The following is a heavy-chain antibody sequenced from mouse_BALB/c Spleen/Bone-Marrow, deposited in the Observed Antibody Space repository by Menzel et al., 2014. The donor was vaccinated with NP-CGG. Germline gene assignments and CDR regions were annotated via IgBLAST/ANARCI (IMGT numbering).Heavy chain of an antibody. D-gene: IGHD2-1*01. CDR2: INPGSGGT. CDR3: ARELLYGNYSDY. V-gene: IGHV1-54*01. CDR1: GYAFTNYL. Sequence: QVQLQQPGAELVRPGTSVKVSCKASGYAFTNYLIEWVKQRPGQGLEWIGVINPGSGGTNYNEKFKGEATLTADKSSSTAYMQLSSLTSDDSAVYFCARELLYGNYSDYWGQGTTLTVSS. J-gene: IGHJ2*01.